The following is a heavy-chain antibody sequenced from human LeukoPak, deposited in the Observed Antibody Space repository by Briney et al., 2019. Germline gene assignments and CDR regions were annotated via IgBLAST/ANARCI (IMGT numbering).Heavy chain of an antibody. D-gene: IGHD6-19*01. CDR3: ARVVTQWLDHHDASDI. J-gene: IGHJ3*02. CDR2: MNPNSGNT. CDR1: GYTFTSYD. Sequence: ASVKVSCKASGYTFTSYDINWVRQATGQGLEWMGWMNPNSGNTGYAQKFQGRVTITRDTSASTAYMELSSLRSEDTAVYYCARVVTQWLDHHDASDIWGQGTMVTVSS. V-gene: IGHV1-8*01.